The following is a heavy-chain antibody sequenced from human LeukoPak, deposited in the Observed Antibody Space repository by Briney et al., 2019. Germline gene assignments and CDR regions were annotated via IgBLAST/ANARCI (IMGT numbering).Heavy chain of an antibody. V-gene: IGHV3-43*02. Sequence: AGGSLRLSCAASGFNFHDYAMHWVRHVPGKGLEWVALIHGDGDRTNYADSVKGRFFIYRDNSENSLFLQMNSLTADDSAFYFCAKYALELMYYYFDSWGQGTLVTVSS. J-gene: IGHJ4*02. CDR3: AKYALELMYYYFDS. CDR1: GFNFHDYA. D-gene: IGHD1-7*01. CDR2: IHGDGDRT.